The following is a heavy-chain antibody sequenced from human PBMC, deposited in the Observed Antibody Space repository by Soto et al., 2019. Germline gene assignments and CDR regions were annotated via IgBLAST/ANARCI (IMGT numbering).Heavy chain of an antibody. CDR1: RFTFSDYS. Sequence: EVQLVESGGDLVQPGGSLRLSCAASRFTFSDYSMNWDRQAPGKGLEWVSYISGGGETIYYADSVRGRFTISRDNAKNSLFLQMNSLRDEDTAVYYCARESPSSQWLPTRYFDYWGQGTQVTVSS. J-gene: IGHJ4*02. CDR3: ARESPSSQWLPTRYFDY. D-gene: IGHD6-19*01. CDR2: ISGGGETI. V-gene: IGHV3-48*02.